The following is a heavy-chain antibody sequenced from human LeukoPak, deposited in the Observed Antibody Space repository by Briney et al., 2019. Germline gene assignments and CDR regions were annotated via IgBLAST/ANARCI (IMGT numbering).Heavy chain of an antibody. V-gene: IGHV4-59*12. CDR2: VYHSGTT. D-gene: IGHD1-7*01. J-gene: IGHJ4*02. CDR1: GGSISSYY. Sequence: SETLSLTCTVSGGSISSYYWSWIRQPPGKGLEWIGNVYHSGTTYYNPSLKSRVTISVDTAKNQFSLNLNSVTAADTAVYYCATIVVNWNYMNYWGRGVLVTVSS. CDR3: ATIVVNWNYMNY.